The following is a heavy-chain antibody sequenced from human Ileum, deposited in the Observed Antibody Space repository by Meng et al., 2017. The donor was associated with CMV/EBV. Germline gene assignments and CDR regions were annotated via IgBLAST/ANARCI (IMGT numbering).Heavy chain of an antibody. CDR2: ISAYNGNT. D-gene: IGHD3-3*01. V-gene: IGHV1-18*01. Sequence: ASVNVSCKASGYTFTSYGISWLRQAPGQGLEWMGWISAYNGNTNYAQKLQGRVTMTTDTSTSTAYMELRSLRSDDTAVYYCARVHYDFWSGYLPYGMDVWGQGTTVTVSS. CDR3: ARVHYDFWSGYLPYGMDV. CDR1: GYTFTSYG. J-gene: IGHJ6*02.